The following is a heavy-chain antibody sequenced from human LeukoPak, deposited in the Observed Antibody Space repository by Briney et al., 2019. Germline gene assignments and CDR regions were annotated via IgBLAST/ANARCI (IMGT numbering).Heavy chain of an antibody. CDR1: GGTLSSYA. V-gene: IGHV1-69*13. Sequence: GASVKVSCKASGGTLSSYAISWVRQAPGQGLEWMGGIIPIFGTANYAQKFQGRVMITADESTSTAYMELSSLRSEDTAVYYCARALSSLGANWFDPWGQGTLVTVSS. CDR2: IIPIFGTA. J-gene: IGHJ5*02. CDR3: ARALSSLGANWFDP. D-gene: IGHD3-16*01.